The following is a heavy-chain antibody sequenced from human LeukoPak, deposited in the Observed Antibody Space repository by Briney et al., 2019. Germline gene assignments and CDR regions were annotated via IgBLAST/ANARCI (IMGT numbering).Heavy chain of an antibody. CDR2: IYYSGST. J-gene: IGHJ4*02. Sequence: SETLSLTCTVSGGSISSSSYYWGWIRQPPGKGLEWIGSIYYSGSTYYNPSLKSPVTISVDTSKNQFSLKLSSVTAADTAVYYCARLRYSSGWYGFDYWGQGTLVTVSS. CDR1: GGSISSSSYY. D-gene: IGHD6-19*01. V-gene: IGHV4-39*01. CDR3: ARLRYSSGWYGFDY.